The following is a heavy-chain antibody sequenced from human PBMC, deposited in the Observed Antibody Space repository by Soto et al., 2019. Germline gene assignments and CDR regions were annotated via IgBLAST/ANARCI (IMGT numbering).Heavy chain of an antibody. D-gene: IGHD2-2*01. V-gene: IGHV3-21*01. CDR2: ISSSSSYI. CDR3: ARDESVVPAAIGGWYYYGMDV. J-gene: IGHJ6*02. CDR1: GFTFSSYS. Sequence: VGSLRLSCAASGFTFSSYSMNWVRQAPGKGLEWVSSISSSSSYIYYADSVKGRFTISRDNAKNSLYLQMNSLRAEDTAVYYCARDESVVPAAIGGWYYYGMDVWGQGTTVTVSS.